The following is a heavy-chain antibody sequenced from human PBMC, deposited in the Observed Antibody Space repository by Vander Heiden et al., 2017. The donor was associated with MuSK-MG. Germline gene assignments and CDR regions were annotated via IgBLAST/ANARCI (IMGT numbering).Heavy chain of an antibody. V-gene: IGHV3-23*01. CDR2: ISGSGGST. J-gene: IGHJ4*02. Sequence: GEVLGAGGGLGKAGGSRRTAWAGLGLHVSSYAMSWVRQAPGKGLEWVSAISGSGGSTYYADSVKGRFTISRDNSKNTLYLQMNSLRAEDTAVYYCAKLAMTTVTYPFDYWGQGTLVTVSS. CDR3: AKLAMTTVTYPFDY. CDR1: GLHVSSYA. D-gene: IGHD4-17*01.